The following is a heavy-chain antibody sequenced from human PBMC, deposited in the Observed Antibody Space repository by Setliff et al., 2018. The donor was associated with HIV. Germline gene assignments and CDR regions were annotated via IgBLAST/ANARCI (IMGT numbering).Heavy chain of an antibody. CDR3: AKEGRVTTAFDL. Sequence: GGSLRLSCAASGFNFDDYAMHWVRQAPGQGLEWVSGISWNTFNIAYADSVKGRFTISRDSAKNSLYLQMNSLRDEDTALYYCAKEGRVTTAFDLWGQGTLVTVSS. V-gene: IGHV3-9*01. CDR1: GFNFDDYA. J-gene: IGHJ5*02. D-gene: IGHD1-1*01. CDR2: ISWNTFNI.